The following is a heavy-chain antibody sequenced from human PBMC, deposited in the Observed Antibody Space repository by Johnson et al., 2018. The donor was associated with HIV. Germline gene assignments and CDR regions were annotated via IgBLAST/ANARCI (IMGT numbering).Heavy chain of an antibody. Sequence: VQLVESGGGLVQPGGSLRLSCAASGFTISNNYMSWVRQAPGKGLEWVSVIYSGGSTYYADSVTGRFTISRDDSKNTLYLQMNSLKTEDTAVYYCATDAFDSWGQGTMVTVSS. J-gene: IGHJ3*02. CDR3: ATDAFDS. CDR2: IYSGGST. V-gene: IGHV3-66*01. CDR1: GFTISNNY.